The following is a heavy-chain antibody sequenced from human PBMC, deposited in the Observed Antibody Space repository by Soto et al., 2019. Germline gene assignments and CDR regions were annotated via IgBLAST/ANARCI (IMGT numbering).Heavy chain of an antibody. D-gene: IGHD3-10*01. Sequence: QVQLQQWGAGLLKPSETLSLTCAVYGGSFSGYYWSWIRQPPGKGLEWIGEINHSGSTNYNPSLKSRVTISVDTSKNQFSLKLSSVTAADTAVYYCARDLTMDSSGYYYYYGMDVW. CDR3: ARDLTMDSSGYYYYYGMDV. V-gene: IGHV4-34*01. J-gene: IGHJ6*01. CDR1: GGSFSGYY. CDR2: INHSGST.